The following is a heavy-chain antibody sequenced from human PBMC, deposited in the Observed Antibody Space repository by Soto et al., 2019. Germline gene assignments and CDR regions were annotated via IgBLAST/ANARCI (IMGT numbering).Heavy chain of an antibody. V-gene: IGHV3-23*01. Sequence: GGSLRLSCAASGVTFSSYAMILVRQAPGKGLEWVSAISGSGGSTYYADSVKGRFTISRDNSKNTLYLQMNSLRAEDTAVYYCAKKWEDIRMITFGGVIPTIDYWGQGTLVTVSS. CDR3: AKKWEDIRMITFGGVIPTIDY. J-gene: IGHJ4*02. CDR2: ISGSGGST. D-gene: IGHD3-16*02. CDR1: GVTFSSYA.